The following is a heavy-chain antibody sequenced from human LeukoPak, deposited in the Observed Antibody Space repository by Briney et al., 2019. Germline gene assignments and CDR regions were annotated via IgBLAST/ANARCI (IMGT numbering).Heavy chain of an antibody. D-gene: IGHD1-26*01. CDR2: ISSSSSYI. V-gene: IGHV3-21*04. Sequence: GGSLRLSCAASGFTFSSYSMNWVRQAPGKGLEWVSSISSSSSYIYYADSVKGRFTISRDNAKNSLYLQMNSLRAEDTAVYYCAKGSDSGSYYSDWFDPWGQGTLVTVSS. CDR1: GFTFSSYS. CDR3: AKGSDSGSYYSDWFDP. J-gene: IGHJ5*02.